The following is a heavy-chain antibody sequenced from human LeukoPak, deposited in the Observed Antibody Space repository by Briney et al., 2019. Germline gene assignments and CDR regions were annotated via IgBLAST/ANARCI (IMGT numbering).Heavy chain of an antibody. D-gene: IGHD6-13*01. CDR2: IKEDGSEK. CDR3: ARRFIAAAFFDH. Sequence: GGSLRLSCAASGFTFSSYWMSWVPQAPGKGLEWVANIKEDGSEKYYVDSVRGRFTLSRDNAKNSLYLQMNSLRAEDTAVYYCARRFIAAAFFDHWGQGTLVAVSS. CDR1: GFTFSSYW. J-gene: IGHJ4*02. V-gene: IGHV3-7*01.